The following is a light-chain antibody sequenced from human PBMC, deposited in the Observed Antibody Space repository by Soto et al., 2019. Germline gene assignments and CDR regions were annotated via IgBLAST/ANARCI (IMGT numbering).Light chain of an antibody. CDR3: QQYNDWLT. J-gene: IGKJ4*01. Sequence: EIVMPQSPATLSVSPGERATLSCRASQSVNSNLAWYQQKPGQAPRLLLYGASTRATGIPARFSGSGSGTEFTLTISSLQSEDFAVYYCQQYNDWLTYGGGTKVESK. CDR1: QSVNSN. CDR2: GAS. V-gene: IGKV3-15*01.